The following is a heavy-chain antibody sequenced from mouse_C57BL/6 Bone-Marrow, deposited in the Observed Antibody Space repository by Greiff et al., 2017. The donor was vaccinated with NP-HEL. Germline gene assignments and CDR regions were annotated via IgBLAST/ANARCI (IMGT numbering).Heavy chain of an antibody. CDR3: ARDGYSWFAY. J-gene: IGHJ3*01. Sequence: EVMLVESGGGLVKPGGSLKLSCAASGFTFSSYAMSWVRQTPEKRLEWVATISDGGSYTYYPDNVKGRFTISRDNAKNNLYLQMSHLKSEDTAMYYCARDGYSWFAYWGQGTLVTVSA. D-gene: IGHD2-3*01. V-gene: IGHV5-4*01. CDR1: GFTFSSYA. CDR2: ISDGGSYT.